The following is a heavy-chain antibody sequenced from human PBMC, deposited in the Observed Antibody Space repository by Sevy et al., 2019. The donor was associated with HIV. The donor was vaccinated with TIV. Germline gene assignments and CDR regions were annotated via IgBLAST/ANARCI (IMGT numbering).Heavy chain of an antibody. CDR2: ISAYNGNT. Sequence: ASVKVSCKASGYTFPSYGISWVRQAPGQGLEWMGWISAYNGNTNYAQKLQGRVTMTTYTSTSTAYMELRSLRSDDTAVYYCARGGNRYNWNADYFDYWGQGTLVTVSS. D-gene: IGHD1-1*01. CDR3: ARGGNRYNWNADYFDY. CDR1: GYTFPSYG. J-gene: IGHJ4*02. V-gene: IGHV1-18*01.